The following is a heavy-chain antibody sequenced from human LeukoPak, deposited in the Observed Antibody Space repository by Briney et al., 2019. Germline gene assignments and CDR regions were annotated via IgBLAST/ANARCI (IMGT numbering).Heavy chain of an antibody. J-gene: IGHJ6*02. V-gene: IGHV3-9*01. CDR2: ISWNSGSI. D-gene: IGHD3-22*01. CDR1: GFTFDDYA. Sequence: GRSLRLSCAASGFTFDDYAMHWVRQAPGKGLEWVSGISWNSGSIGYADSVKGRFIISRDNAKNSLYLQMNSLRAEDTALYYCAKGVRMTADNYYDSSGYYYYYYGMDVWGQGTTVTVSS. CDR3: AKGVRMTADNYYDSSGYYYYYYGMDV.